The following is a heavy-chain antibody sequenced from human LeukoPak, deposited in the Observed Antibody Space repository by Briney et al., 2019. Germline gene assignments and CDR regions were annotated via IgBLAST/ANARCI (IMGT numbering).Heavy chain of an antibody. CDR2: LNPHRGYT. CDR1: GYTFTAFTDFY. J-gene: IGHJ4*02. D-gene: IGHD3-3*01. CDR3: ARIFRFGVVDSIFF. V-gene: IGHV1-2*06. Sequence: ASVKVSCKASGYTFTAFTDFYVHCVRQAPGEGGEWMGRLNPHRGYTDSAQKFQGSVTIIRDTTISTADMHLISRKSDEMAGYYFARIFRFGVVDSIFFWGQGTLVTVSS.